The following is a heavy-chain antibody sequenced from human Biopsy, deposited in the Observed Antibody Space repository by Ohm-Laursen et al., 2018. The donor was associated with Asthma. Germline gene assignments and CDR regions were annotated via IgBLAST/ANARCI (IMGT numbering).Heavy chain of an antibody. Sequence: GSLRLSCSASGFTFSSYSMNWVRQAPGKGLEWVSSIGSSSSYIYYADSVRGRFTISRDNAKNSPYLQMNSLRAEDTAVYYCARDRYGDYVGWFDPWGQGTLVTVSS. V-gene: IGHV3-21*01. D-gene: IGHD4-17*01. CDR3: ARDRYGDYVGWFDP. CDR1: GFTFSSYS. CDR2: IGSSSSYI. J-gene: IGHJ5*02.